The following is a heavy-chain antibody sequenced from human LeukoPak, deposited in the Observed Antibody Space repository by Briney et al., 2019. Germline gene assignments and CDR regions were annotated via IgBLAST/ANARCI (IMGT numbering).Heavy chain of an antibody. CDR3: ARVLEWLYDEYYFDY. V-gene: IGHV4-39*07. Sequence: PSETLSLTCTVSGGSISSSSYYWGWIRQPPGKGLEWIGSIYYSGSTYYNPSLKSRVTISVDTSKNQFSLKLSSVTAADTAVYYCARVLEWLYDEYYFDYWGQGTLVTVSS. J-gene: IGHJ4*02. CDR1: GGSISSSSYY. D-gene: IGHD3-3*01. CDR2: IYYSGST.